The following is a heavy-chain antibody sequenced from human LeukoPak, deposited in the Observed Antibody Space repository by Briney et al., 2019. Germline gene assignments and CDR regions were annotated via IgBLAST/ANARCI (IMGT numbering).Heavy chain of an antibody. D-gene: IGHD2/OR15-2a*01. CDR2: ISSSGGTM. V-gene: IGHV3-48*03. CDR3: LYAGAKAAGVLGRLYDY. CDR1: GFTFSSYE. J-gene: IGHJ4*02. Sequence: GGSLRLSCAASGFTFSSYEMNWLRQAPARGLEWLSYISSSGGTMYYADSVKGRFTISRDNAKNSLYLKMSCLRDKLTAVYSALYAGAKAAGVLGRLYDYWGQGTLVTVSS.